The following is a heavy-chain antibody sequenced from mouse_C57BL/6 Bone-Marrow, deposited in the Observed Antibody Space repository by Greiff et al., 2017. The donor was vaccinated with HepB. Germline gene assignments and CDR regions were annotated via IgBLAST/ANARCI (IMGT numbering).Heavy chain of an antibody. Sequence: QVQLQQSGAELVKPGASVKLSCKASGYTFTSYWMHWVKQRPGQGLEWIGMIHPNSGSTNYNEKFKSKATLTVDKSSSTAYMQLSSLTSEDSAVYYCARIYPTYAMDYWGQGTSVTVSS. J-gene: IGHJ4*01. CDR1: GYTFTSYW. V-gene: IGHV1-64*01. CDR3: ARIYPTYAMDY. CDR2: IHPNSGST.